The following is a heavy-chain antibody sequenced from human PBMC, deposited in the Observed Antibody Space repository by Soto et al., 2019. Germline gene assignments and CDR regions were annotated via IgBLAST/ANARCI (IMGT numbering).Heavy chain of an antibody. CDR2: IVPMFGTA. CDR3: ARDGGPRFAFWSGALGGGRFAP. Sequence: QVQLVQSGAEVKKPGSSVNVSCKTSGGTFGNSAVTWVRQAPGQGLEWLGGIVPMFGTANYAQKFQGRVTITADESTITAYMEVNSVKTDDTAVYYCARDGGPRFAFWSGALGGGRFAPWGQGTLVTVSS. J-gene: IGHJ5*02. CDR1: GGTFGNSA. D-gene: IGHD3-3*01. V-gene: IGHV1-69*12.